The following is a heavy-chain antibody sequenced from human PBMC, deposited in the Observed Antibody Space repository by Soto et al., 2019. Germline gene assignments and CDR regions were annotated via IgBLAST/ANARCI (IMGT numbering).Heavy chain of an antibody. Sequence: GGSLRLSCTASGFTFGYYAMSWVRQAPWKGLEWVGFIRSKAYGGTTEYAASVKGRFTISRDDSKSIAYLQMNSLKTEDTAVYYCTRERPDYYDSSGYYYVPFWYYYYGMDVWGQGTTVTVSS. CDR3: TRERPDYYDSSGYYYVPFWYYYYGMDV. V-gene: IGHV3-49*04. J-gene: IGHJ6*02. CDR2: IRSKAYGGTT. CDR1: GFTFGYYA. D-gene: IGHD3-22*01.